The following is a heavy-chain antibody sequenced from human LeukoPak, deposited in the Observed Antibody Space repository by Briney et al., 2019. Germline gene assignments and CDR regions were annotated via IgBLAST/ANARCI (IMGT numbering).Heavy chain of an antibody. J-gene: IGHJ4*02. CDR2: INPNSGGT. D-gene: IGHD3-22*01. Sequence: ASVKVSCKASGYTFTGYYLHWVRQAPGQGLEWMGWINPNSGGTNYAQKFQGRVTMTEDTSTDTAYMELSSLRSEDTAVYYCATGNYYDSSGLDYWGQGTLVTVSS. CDR1: GYTFTGYY. CDR3: ATGNYYDSSGLDY. V-gene: IGHV1-2*02.